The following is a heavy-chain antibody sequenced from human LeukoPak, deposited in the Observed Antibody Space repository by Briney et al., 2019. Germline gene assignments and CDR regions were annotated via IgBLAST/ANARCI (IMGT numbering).Heavy chain of an antibody. D-gene: IGHD3-9*01. J-gene: IGHJ4*02. CDR2: IHPYSGGT. Sequence: GASVKVSCKASGYTLTAYYLHWVRQAPGQGLEWMGCIHPYSGGTNYAQKFQGRVTMTRDTSISTAFVEVSMLRSDDTALYYWARCAYSSDIFPLHFWGQGTLVTVSS. CDR3: ARCAYSSDIFPLHF. CDR1: GYTLTAYY. V-gene: IGHV1-2*02.